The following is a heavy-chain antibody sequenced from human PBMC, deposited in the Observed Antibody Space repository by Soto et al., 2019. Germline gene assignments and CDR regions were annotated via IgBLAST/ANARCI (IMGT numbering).Heavy chain of an antibody. J-gene: IGHJ1*01. CDR2: ISGSGGST. D-gene: IGHD3-3*01. Sequence: EVQLLESGGGLVQPGGSLRLSCAASGFTFSSYAMSWVRQAPGKGLEWVSAISGSGGSTYYADSVKGRFTISRDNSKNTMYLQMNSLRAEDTVVYYCAKDLYDVTIFGVEHPGGARSAEYFPHWGQGTLVTVAA. CDR3: AKDLYDVTIFGVEHPGGARSAEYFPH. CDR1: GFTFSSYA. V-gene: IGHV3-23*01.